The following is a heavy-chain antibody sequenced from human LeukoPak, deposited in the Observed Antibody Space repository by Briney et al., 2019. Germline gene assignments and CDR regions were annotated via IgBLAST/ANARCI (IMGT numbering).Heavy chain of an antibody. D-gene: IGHD5-24*01. Sequence: GGSLRLSCAASGFTFSSYSMNWVRQAPGKGLEWVSYISSSSSTIYYADSVKGRFTISRDNAKNSLYLQMNSLRDEDTAVYYCARDQGWRWLQLRYNWRAFDIWGQGTMATVSS. J-gene: IGHJ3*02. V-gene: IGHV3-48*02. CDR2: ISSSSSTI. CDR3: ARDQGWRWLQLRYNWRAFDI. CDR1: GFTFSSYS.